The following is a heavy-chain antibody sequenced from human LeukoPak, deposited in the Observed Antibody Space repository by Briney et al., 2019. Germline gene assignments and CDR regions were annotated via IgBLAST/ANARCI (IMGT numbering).Heavy chain of an antibody. CDR3: ARGDCSSTSCHAP. CDR1: GFTFSSYS. Sequence: GGSLRLSCAASGFTFSSYSMNWVRQAPGKGLEWVSYISSSSSTIYYADSVRGRFTISRDNAKNSPYLQMNSLRAEDTAVYYCARGDCSSTSCHAPWGQGTLVTVSS. J-gene: IGHJ5*02. CDR2: ISSSSSTI. V-gene: IGHV3-48*01. D-gene: IGHD2-2*01.